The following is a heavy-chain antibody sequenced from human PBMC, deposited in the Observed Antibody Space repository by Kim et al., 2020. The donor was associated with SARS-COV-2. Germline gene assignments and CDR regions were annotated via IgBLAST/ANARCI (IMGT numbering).Heavy chain of an antibody. CDR3: ARDGYSSSWCSVEYYYY. CDR2: ISYDGSNK. J-gene: IGHJ6*01. D-gene: IGHD6-13*01. V-gene: IGHV3-30*04. CDR1: GFTFSSYA. Sequence: GGSLRLSCAASGFTFSSYAMHWVRQAPGKGLEWVAVISYDGSNKYYADSVKGRFTISRDNSKNTLYLQMNSLRAEDTAVYYCARDGYSSSWCSVEYYYY.